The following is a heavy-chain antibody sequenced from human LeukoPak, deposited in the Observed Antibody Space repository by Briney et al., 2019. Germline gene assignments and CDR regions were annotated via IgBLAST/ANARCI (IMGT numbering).Heavy chain of an antibody. V-gene: IGHV3-23*01. CDR1: GFIFSSYA. Sequence: GSMRLSCAASGFIFSSYAMSWVRQAPGKGLEWVSAISGSGGYSYYADSVKGRFSISRDNSKNTLYLQMTSLRVEDTAVYYCARDPPHDNGDASGYYFDFCGQGTLVTVSS. D-gene: IGHD4-17*01. J-gene: IGHJ4*02. CDR2: ISGSGGYS. CDR3: ARDPPHDNGDASGYYFDF.